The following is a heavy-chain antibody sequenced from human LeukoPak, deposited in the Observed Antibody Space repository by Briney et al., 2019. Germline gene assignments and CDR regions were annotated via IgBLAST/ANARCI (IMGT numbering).Heavy chain of an antibody. V-gene: IGHV3-48*03. CDR2: ISGSGTTI. J-gene: IGHJ3*02. CDR1: GFTFNNYE. CDR3: ARAWQWAFDI. D-gene: IGHD2-8*01. Sequence: PGGSLRLSCAASGFTFNNYEMTWVRQAPGKGLEWVSYISGSGTTIYYADSVRGRFTISRDNAKNSLSLQMNSLRAEDTAVYYCARAWQWAFDIWGQGTMVTVSS.